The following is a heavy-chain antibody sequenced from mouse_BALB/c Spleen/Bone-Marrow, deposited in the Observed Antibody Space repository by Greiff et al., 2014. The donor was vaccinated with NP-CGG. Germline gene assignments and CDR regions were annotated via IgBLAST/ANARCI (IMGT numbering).Heavy chain of an antibody. CDR2: INPYNDGT. Sequence: VQLQQSGPELVKPGASVTMSCKASGYTFTSYVMHWVKQKPGQGLEWIGYINPYNDGTNYNEKFKGKATLTSDKSSSTAYMELSSMTSEDAAVYYCGGERVDYLDYWGQGTTLTVSS. CDR3: GGERVDYLDY. V-gene: IGHV1-14*01. J-gene: IGHJ2*01. CDR1: GYTFTSYV.